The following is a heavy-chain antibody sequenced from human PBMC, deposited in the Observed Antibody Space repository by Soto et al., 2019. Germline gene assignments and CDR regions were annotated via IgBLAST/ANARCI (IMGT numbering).Heavy chain of an antibody. D-gene: IGHD2-15*01. Sequence: QVQLQESGPGLVKPSETLSLTCTVSGGSISSHYWSWIRQPPGKGLEWIGYIYNGANTKYNPSLKRRVSMSIDTANNHFSLKLTSVTAADTAVYYCARALLLHWLDPWGQGIRVTVSS. V-gene: IGHV4-59*11. CDR3: ARALLLHWLDP. J-gene: IGHJ5*02. CDR1: GGSISSHY. CDR2: IYNGANT.